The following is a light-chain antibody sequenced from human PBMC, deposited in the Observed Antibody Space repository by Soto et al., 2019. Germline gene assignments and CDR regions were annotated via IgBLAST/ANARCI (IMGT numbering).Light chain of an antibody. CDR2: AAS. CDR3: QQLNNYPIT. CDR1: QGISSY. V-gene: IGKV1-9*01. Sequence: DIQLTQSPSFLSASVGDRVTITCRASQGISSYLAWYQQKPGKAPKLLIYAASTLHSGVPSRFSGSGSGTEFTLTISSLQPEDFATYYCQQLNNYPITFGQGTRLEIK. J-gene: IGKJ5*01.